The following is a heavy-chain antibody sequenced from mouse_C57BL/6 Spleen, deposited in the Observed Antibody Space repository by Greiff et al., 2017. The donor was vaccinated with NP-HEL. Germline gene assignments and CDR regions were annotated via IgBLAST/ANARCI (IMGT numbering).Heavy chain of an antibody. J-gene: IGHJ4*01. D-gene: IGHD2-5*01. CDR3: AIEYSNSGYYAMDY. CDR1: GYTFTSYW. CDR2: IYPGSGST. Sequence: QVQLQQSGAELVKPGASVKMSCKASGYTFTSYWITWVKQRPGQGLEWIGDIYPGSGSTNYSEKFKSKATLTVDPSSSTAYMHLSSLTSEDSAVYYCAIEYSNSGYYAMDYWRKGTSVTVAS. V-gene: IGHV1-55*01.